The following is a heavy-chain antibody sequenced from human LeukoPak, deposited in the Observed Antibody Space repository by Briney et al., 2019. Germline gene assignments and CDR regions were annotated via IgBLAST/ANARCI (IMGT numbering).Heavy chain of an antibody. J-gene: IGHJ4*02. Sequence: SGTLSLTCAVSGGSINSSNWWSWVRPPPGKGLEWIGEIYHSGSTKCNPSLKSRVTISVDKSKNQFSLKLNSVTAADTAVYYCAREVGRGLFDYWGQGTLVTVSS. V-gene: IGHV4-4*02. D-gene: IGHD1-26*01. CDR2: IYHSGST. CDR1: GGSINSSNW. CDR3: AREVGRGLFDY.